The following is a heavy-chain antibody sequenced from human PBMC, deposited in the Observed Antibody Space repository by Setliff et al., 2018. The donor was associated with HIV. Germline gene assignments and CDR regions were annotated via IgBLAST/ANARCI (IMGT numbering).Heavy chain of an antibody. CDR1: GFTFSNYW. CDR2: INQDGSEK. D-gene: IGHD6-19*01. Sequence: AGGSLRLSCAASGFTFSNYWMSWVRQAPGKGLEWVAHINQDGSEKNHVDSVKGRFTISRDNARNSLYLQMNSLKADDTAVYYCARDVAVAGTEFWGQGTLVTVS. J-gene: IGHJ4*02. CDR3: ARDVAVAGTEF. V-gene: IGHV3-7*01.